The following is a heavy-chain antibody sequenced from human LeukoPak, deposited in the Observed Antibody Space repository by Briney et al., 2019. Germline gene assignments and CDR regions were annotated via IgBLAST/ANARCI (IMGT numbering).Heavy chain of an antibody. CDR1: GFAFSNYW. D-gene: IGHD4-11*01. CDR3: ARDRGYSNFDF. CDR2: MNGDGRER. V-gene: IGHV3-7*01. Sequence: GSLRLSCTASGFAFSNYWMAWVRQAPGKGLEWVANMNGDGRERNYVDSVMGRFIISRDNAQDSLYLQMHSLRAEDTAVYYCARDRGYSNFDFWGQGSLLTVSS. J-gene: IGHJ4*02.